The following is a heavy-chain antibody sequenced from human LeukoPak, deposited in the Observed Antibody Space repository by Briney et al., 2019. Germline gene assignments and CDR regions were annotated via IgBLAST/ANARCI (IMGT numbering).Heavy chain of an antibody. CDR2: ISGSGGST. CDR1: GFTFSSYA. D-gene: IGHD6-13*01. J-gene: IGHJ4*02. Sequence: PGGSLRLSCAASGFTFSSYAMSWVRQAPGKGLEWVSAISGSGGSTYYADSVKGRFTISRDNSKNTLYLQMNSLRAEDTAVYYCAKDAIAAAGTKGGVWGDLDYWGQGTLVTVSS. V-gene: IGHV3-23*01. CDR3: AKDAIAAAGTKGGVWGDLDY.